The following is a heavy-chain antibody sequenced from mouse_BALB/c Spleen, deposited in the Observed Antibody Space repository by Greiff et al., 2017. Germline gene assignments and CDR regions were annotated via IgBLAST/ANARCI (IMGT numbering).Heavy chain of an antibody. Sequence: VQLQQSGAELVKPGASVKLSCTASGFNIKDTYMHWVKQRPEQGLEWIGRIDPANGNTKYDPKFQGKATITADTSSNTAYLQLSSLTSEDTAVYYCAREERPSWDFDYWGQGTTLTVSS. CDR1: GFNIKDTY. J-gene: IGHJ2*01. CDR2: IDPANGNT. V-gene: IGHV14-3*02. CDR3: AREERPSWDFDY.